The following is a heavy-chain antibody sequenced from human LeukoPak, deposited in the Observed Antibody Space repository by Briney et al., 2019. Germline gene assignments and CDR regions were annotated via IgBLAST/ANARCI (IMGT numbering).Heavy chain of an antibody. CDR2: INHSGST. CDR1: GGSFSGYY. Sequence: PSETLSLKCAVYGGSFSGYYWSWIRKPPGKGLEWIGEINHSGSTNYNPSLKSRVTISVDTSKNQLSLKLSCVTAVDTAVYYCAREGYSSGWWGDWGQGTLVTVSS. V-gene: IGHV4-34*01. CDR3: AREGYSSGWWGD. D-gene: IGHD6-19*01. J-gene: IGHJ4*02.